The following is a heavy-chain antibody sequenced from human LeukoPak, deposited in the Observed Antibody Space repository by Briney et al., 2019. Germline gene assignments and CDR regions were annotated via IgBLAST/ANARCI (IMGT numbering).Heavy chain of an antibody. CDR1: GFTFSSYA. CDR2: ISGSGGST. Sequence: GSLRLSCAASGFTFSSYAMSWVRQAPGKGLEWVSGISGSGGSTYYADSVKGRFTISRDNSKNTLSLQMNSLRAEDTALYYCARGKGIAVSSFDYWGQGTLVTVSS. V-gene: IGHV3-23*01. J-gene: IGHJ4*02. D-gene: IGHD6-19*01. CDR3: ARGKGIAVSSFDY.